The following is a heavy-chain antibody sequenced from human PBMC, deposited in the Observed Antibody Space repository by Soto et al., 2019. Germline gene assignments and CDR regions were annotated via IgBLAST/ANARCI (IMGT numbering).Heavy chain of an antibody. Sequence: EVQLVESGGVVVQPGGSLRLSCAASGFTFDDYTMHWVRQAPGKGLEWVSLISWDGGSTYYADSVKGRFTISRDNSKNSLYLQMNSLRTEDTALYYCAKANDYGVVVVFGMDVWGQGTTVTVSS. CDR1: GFTFDDYT. V-gene: IGHV3-43*01. CDR2: ISWDGGST. J-gene: IGHJ6*02. D-gene: IGHD4-17*01. CDR3: AKANDYGVVVVFGMDV.